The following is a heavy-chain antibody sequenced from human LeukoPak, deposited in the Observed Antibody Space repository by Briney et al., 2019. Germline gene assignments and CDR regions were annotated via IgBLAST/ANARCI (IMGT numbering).Heavy chain of an antibody. J-gene: IGHJ4*02. CDR2: ISHDGSNK. V-gene: IGHV3-30*03. Sequence: PGGSLRLSCAASGFTFSSYGMHWVRQAPGKGLEWVAVISHDGSNKYYADSVKGRFTISRDNSKNTLYLQMNSLRAEDTAVYYCARGFEYYYDSSGYYYYYWGQGTLVTVSS. CDR3: ARGFEYYYDSSGYYYYY. CDR1: GFTFSSYG. D-gene: IGHD3-22*01.